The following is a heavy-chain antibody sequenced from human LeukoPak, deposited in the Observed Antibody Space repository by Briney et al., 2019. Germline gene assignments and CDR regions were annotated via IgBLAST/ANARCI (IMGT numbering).Heavy chain of an antibody. CDR2: IYYSGST. D-gene: IGHD5-24*01. J-gene: IGHJ4*02. V-gene: IGHV4-59*01. CDR3: AREEKY. CDR1: GGSINSYY. Sequence: SETLSLTCTVSGGSINSYYWSWIRQPPGKGLEWIGHIYYSGSTNYNPSLKSRVTISVDTSKNQFSLKLNSVTAADTAVYYCAREEKYWGQGTLVSVSS.